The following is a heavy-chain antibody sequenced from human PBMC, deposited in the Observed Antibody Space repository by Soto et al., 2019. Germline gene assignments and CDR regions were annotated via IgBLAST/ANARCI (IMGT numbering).Heavy chain of an antibody. V-gene: IGHV1-69*12. J-gene: IGHJ6*02. CDR1: GGTFSSYA. CDR3: AINPENYYYGMDV. Sequence: QVQLVQSGAEVKKPGSSVKLSCKASGGTFSSYAISWVRQAPGQGLEWMGGIIPIFGTADYAQKFQGRVTITADESTNTAYVELSSLRSEDTAVYYCAINPENYYYGMDVWGQGTTVTVSS. CDR2: IIPIFGTA.